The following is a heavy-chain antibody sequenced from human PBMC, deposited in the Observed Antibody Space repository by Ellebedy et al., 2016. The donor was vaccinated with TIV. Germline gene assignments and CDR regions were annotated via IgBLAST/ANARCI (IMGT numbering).Heavy chain of an antibody. D-gene: IGHD3-10*01. V-gene: IGHV3-74*01. CDR2: INGDGSST. J-gene: IGHJ4*02. Sequence: GESLKISCAASGFTFSSFWMHWVRQTPGKGLVWVSRINGDGSSTNYADFVKGRFTISRDNAKNTLYLQMNSLRAEDSAVYYCAANPYFYGSGGYSSWGQGTLVTVSS. CDR3: AANPYFYGSGGYSS. CDR1: GFTFSSFW.